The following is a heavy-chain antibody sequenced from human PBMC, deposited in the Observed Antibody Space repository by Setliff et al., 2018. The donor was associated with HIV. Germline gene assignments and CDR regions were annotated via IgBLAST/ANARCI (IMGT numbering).Heavy chain of an antibody. Sequence: PSETLSLTCTVSGGSLISETHSWGWIRQPPGKGLEWLASVSYSGRSHYCASLKSRVVISADSSHDQFSLKVKYVSAADTAVYFCVRYAQLGGAHFALWGPGSLVTVSS. D-gene: IGHD3-16*01. CDR2: VSYSGRS. CDR1: GGSLISETHS. J-gene: IGHJ2*01. CDR3: VRYAQLGGAHFAL. V-gene: IGHV4-39*01.